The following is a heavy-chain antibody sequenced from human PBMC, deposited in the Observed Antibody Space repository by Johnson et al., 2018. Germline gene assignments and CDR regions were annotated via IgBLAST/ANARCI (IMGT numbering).Heavy chain of an antibody. CDR3: ERDRATSYYYYMDV. Sequence: QVQLVESGGGVVQPGRSLRLSCAASGFTFSTYAIYWVRQAPGKGLEWVAVISYDGSQKYYADSVKGRITIPRDHSKNTLFLQMDSLRAEDTGVYYCERDRATSYYYYMDVWGKGTTVTVAS. V-gene: IGHV3-30-3*01. CDR1: GFTFSTYA. J-gene: IGHJ6*03. CDR2: ISYDGSQK.